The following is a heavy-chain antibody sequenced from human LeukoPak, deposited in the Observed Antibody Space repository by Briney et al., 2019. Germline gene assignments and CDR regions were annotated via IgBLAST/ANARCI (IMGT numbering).Heavy chain of an antibody. D-gene: IGHD3-22*01. Sequence: SETLSLTCSVSGGAITTSDSYWGWIRRPPGKRLEWIASIYYSGTTSYNPSLKSRVTISVDTSNNQVSLRLNSVTAADTSVYFCARHLYFYYVSGHVFDHWGQGTVVTVSS. CDR2: IYYSGTT. J-gene: IGHJ3*01. CDR3: ARHLYFYYVSGHVFDH. CDR1: GGAITTSDSY. V-gene: IGHV4-39*01.